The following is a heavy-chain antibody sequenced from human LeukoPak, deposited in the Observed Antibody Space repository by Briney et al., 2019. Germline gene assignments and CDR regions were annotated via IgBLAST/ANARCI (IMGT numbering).Heavy chain of an antibody. D-gene: IGHD3-3*01. J-gene: IGHJ4*02. CDR3: AKSTIFGVVIY. CDR2: ISGSGGST. V-gene: IGHV3-23*01. Sequence: GGSLRLSCAASGFTFSSYAMSWVRQAPGKGLVWVSAISGSGGSTYYADSVKGRFTISRDNSKNTLYLQMNSLRAEDTAVYYCAKSTIFGVVIYWGQGTLVTVSS. CDR1: GFTFSSYA.